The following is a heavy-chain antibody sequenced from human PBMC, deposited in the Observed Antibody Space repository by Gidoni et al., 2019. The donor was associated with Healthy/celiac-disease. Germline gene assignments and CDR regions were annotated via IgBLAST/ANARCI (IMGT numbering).Heavy chain of an antibody. CDR1: GGSISSSSYY. CDR2: IYYSGST. CDR3: ARRDSSGWYGDEYFQH. J-gene: IGHJ1*01. D-gene: IGHD6-19*01. Sequence: QLQLQESGPGLVKPSETLSLTCTVSGGSISSSSYYWGWIRQPPGKGLEWIGSIYYSGSTYYNPSLKSRVTISVDTSKNQFSLKLSSVTAADTAVYYCARRDSSGWYGDEYFQHWGQGTLVTVSS. V-gene: IGHV4-39*01.